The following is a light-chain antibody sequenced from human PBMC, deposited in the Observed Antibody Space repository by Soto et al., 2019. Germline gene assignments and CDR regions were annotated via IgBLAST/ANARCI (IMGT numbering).Light chain of an antibody. CDR1: QRISNS. CDR3: QQHYNWRGVT. V-gene: IGKV3-11*01. CDR2: DAS. Sequence: EIVLPQSPATLSLSPGQRATLSCRASQRISNSLAWYQKKPGQPPSLLIFDASKRATGIPARFSGSGSGTDFSLTIACLEPEDFAVDYCQQHYNWRGVTFGRGTKVDIK. J-gene: IGKJ3*01.